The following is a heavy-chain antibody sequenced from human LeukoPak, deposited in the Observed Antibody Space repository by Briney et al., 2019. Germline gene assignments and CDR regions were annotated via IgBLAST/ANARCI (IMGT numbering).Heavy chain of an antibody. D-gene: IGHD6-19*01. Sequence: PSQTLSLTCTVSGGSISSGSYYWSWIRQPAGKGLEWIGRIYTSGSTNYNPSLKSRVTILVDTSKNQFSLKLSSVTAADTAVYYCARVRRIAVAAGHDAFDIWGQGTMVTVSS. CDR1: GGSISSGSYY. CDR2: IYTSGST. CDR3: ARVRRIAVAAGHDAFDI. J-gene: IGHJ3*02. V-gene: IGHV4-61*02.